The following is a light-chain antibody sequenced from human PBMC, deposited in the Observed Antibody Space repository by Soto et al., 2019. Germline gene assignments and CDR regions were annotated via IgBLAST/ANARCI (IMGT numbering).Light chain of an antibody. Sequence: QSALTQPASVSGSPGQSITISCTGTSRDVGGYNYVSWYQHHPGKAPKLMIYDVSNRPSGVSNRFSGSKSGNTASLTISGLQAEDEANYYCSSYTSSFTRVFGGGTKVTVL. CDR1: SRDVGGYNY. J-gene: IGLJ2*01. CDR2: DVS. V-gene: IGLV2-14*03. CDR3: SSYTSSFTRV.